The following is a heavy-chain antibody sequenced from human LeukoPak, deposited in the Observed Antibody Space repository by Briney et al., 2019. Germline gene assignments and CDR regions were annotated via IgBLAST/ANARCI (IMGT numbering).Heavy chain of an antibody. Sequence: ASVKVSCKASGYTFTGYYMHWVRQAPGQGLEWMGWINPNSGGTNYAQKFQGRVTMTRDTSISTAYMELSRLRSDDTAVYYCARDPITIFGVVPYNWFDPWGREPWSPSPQ. D-gene: IGHD3-3*01. CDR2: INPNSGGT. CDR1: GYTFTGYY. V-gene: IGHV1-2*02. J-gene: IGHJ5*02. CDR3: ARDPITIFGVVPYNWFDP.